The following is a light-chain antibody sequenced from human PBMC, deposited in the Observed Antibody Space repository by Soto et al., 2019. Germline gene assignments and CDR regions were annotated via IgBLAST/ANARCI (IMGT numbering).Light chain of an antibody. CDR1: QSVGSNY. V-gene: IGKV3-20*01. J-gene: IGKJ3*01. CDR2: GAS. Sequence: IVMTQSPATLSVSPGERATLSCRASQSVGSNYLAWYQQKPGQAPRVLIYGASSRATGIPDRFSGSGSGADFTLTISRLEPEDFAVYYCQQYTTSPFTFGPGTKVDIK. CDR3: QQYTTSPFT.